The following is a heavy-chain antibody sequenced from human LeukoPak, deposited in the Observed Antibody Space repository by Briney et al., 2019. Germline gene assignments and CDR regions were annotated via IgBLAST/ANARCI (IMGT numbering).Heavy chain of an antibody. Sequence: SVKVSCKPSGGTFSTYAISWVRQAAGQGLEWLGGIVPIFGRAYYATKFQGRVTITADESTTTAYMELSSLRSEDTAVYYCARDLTSSPYCGGDCYSYFDYWGQGTLGTVSS. D-gene: IGHD2-21*02. CDR3: ARDLTSSPYCGGDCYSYFDY. J-gene: IGHJ4*02. CDR2: IVPIFGRA. CDR1: GGTFSTYA. V-gene: IGHV1-69*01.